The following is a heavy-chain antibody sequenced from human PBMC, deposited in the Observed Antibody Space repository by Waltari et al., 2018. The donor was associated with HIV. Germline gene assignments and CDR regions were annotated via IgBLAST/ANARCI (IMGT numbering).Heavy chain of an antibody. J-gene: IGHJ4*02. Sequence: QVQLVQSGAEVKKPGASVKVSCTASGYTFTSYGISWVRQAPGQGLEWRGWKSAYNCNTNEAQKLQGRFTMTTDTSTSTAYMELRSLRSDDTAVYYCARAGGCSGGSCYVDYWGQGTLVTVSS. V-gene: IGHV1-18*01. CDR1: GYTFTSYG. CDR2: KSAYNCNT. CDR3: ARAGGCSGGSCYVDY. D-gene: IGHD2-15*01.